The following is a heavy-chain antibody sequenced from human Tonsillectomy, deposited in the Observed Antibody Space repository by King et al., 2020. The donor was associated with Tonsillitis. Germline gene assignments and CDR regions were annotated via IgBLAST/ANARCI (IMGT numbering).Heavy chain of an antibody. V-gene: IGHV3-30*04. Sequence: VQLVESGGGVVQPGRSLRLSCAGSGFTLSSYAMHWVRQAPGKGLEWVAVISYDGTYKYYADSVKGRFTISRDNSQNTLYLEMNSLRAEDTAVYYCARGIAVADPSDYWGQGTVVTVSS. J-gene: IGHJ4*02. D-gene: IGHD6-19*01. CDR3: ARGIAVADPSDY. CDR2: ISYDGTYK. CDR1: GFTLSSYA.